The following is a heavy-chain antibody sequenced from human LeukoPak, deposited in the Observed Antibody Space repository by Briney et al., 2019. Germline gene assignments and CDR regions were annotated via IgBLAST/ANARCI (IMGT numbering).Heavy chain of an antibody. CDR2: IYYSGST. Sequence: PSETLSLTCTVSGGSISSSSYYWGWIRQPPGRGLEWIGSIYYSGSTYYNPSLKSRVTISVDTSKNQFSLKLSSVTAADTAVYYCARDPPYDSSGYYYGDAFDIWGQGTMVTVSS. CDR3: ARDPPYDSSGYYYGDAFDI. V-gene: IGHV4-39*07. D-gene: IGHD3-22*01. J-gene: IGHJ3*02. CDR1: GGSISSSSYY.